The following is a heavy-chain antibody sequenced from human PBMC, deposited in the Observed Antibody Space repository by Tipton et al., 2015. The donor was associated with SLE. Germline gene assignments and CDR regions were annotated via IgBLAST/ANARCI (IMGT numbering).Heavy chain of an antibody. CDR2: INPSGGST. V-gene: IGHV1-46*01. D-gene: IGHD3-16*01. Sequence: QLVQSGAEVKKPGASVKVSCKASGYTFTSYGISWVRQAPGQGLEWMGIINPSGGSTSYAQKFQGRVTMTRDTSTSTVYMELSSLRSEDTAVYYCARDGRGDPFDYWGQGTLVTVSS. J-gene: IGHJ4*02. CDR1: GYTFTSYG. CDR3: ARDGRGDPFDY.